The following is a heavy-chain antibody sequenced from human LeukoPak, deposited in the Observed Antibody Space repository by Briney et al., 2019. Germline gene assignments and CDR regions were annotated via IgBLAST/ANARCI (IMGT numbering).Heavy chain of an antibody. J-gene: IGHJ4*02. CDR3: ARFEWRVADCSYHFDY. V-gene: IGHV3-30*04. D-gene: IGHD2-21*01. CDR1: GFTFGSYA. CDR2: MSYDGDNK. Sequence: GGSLRLSCAPSGFTFGSYAMHWVRQAPGKGLEWVAVMSYDGDNKYYADSVMGRFTISRDNTKNTLYLQMNSLRVEDTGVYYAARFEWRVADCSYHFDYWGQGSLVTVSS.